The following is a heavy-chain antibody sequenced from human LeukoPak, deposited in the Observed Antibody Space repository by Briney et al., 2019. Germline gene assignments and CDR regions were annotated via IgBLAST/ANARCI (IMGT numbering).Heavy chain of an antibody. CDR2: ISYDGSNK. V-gene: IGHV3-30*18. D-gene: IGHD3-10*01. Sequence: GGSLRLSCAASGFTFSSYGMHWVRQAPGKGLEWVAVISYDGSNKYYADSVKGRFTISRDNSKNTLYLQMNSLRAEDTAVYYCAKGVWFGEMSNAFDIWGQGTMVTVSS. J-gene: IGHJ3*02. CDR1: GFTFSSYG. CDR3: AKGVWFGEMSNAFDI.